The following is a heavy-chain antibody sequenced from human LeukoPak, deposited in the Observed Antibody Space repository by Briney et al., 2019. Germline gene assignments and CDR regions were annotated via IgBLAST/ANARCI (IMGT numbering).Heavy chain of an antibody. D-gene: IGHD3-22*01. J-gene: IGHJ4*02. V-gene: IGHV4-39*01. CDR1: GGSITGGSYY. CDR2: IYYSGST. CDR3: ARLSDYYDSSGSFDY. Sequence: PSETLSLTCTVSGGSITGGSYYWAWIRQSPGKGLEWIGSIYYSGSTYYNPSLKSRVTISVDTSKNQFSLKLSSVTAADTAVYYCARLSDYYDSSGSFDYWGQGTLATVSS.